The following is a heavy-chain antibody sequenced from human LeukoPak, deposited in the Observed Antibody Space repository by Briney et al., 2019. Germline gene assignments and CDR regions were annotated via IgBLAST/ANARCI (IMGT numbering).Heavy chain of an antibody. D-gene: IGHD5-24*01. Sequence: SVKVSCKASGGTFSSYAISWVRQAPGQGLEWMGRIIPIFGTANYAQKFQGRVTITTDESTSPAYMELSSLRSEDTAVYYCARDRDLEMATIWGQGTLVTVSS. V-gene: IGHV1-69*05. CDR3: ARDRDLEMATI. CDR1: GGTFSSYA. J-gene: IGHJ4*02. CDR2: IIPIFGTA.